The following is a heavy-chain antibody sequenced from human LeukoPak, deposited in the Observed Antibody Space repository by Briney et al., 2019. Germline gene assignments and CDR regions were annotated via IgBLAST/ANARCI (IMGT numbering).Heavy chain of an antibody. CDR1: GGSINSYY. J-gene: IGHJ4*02. V-gene: IGHV4-59*01. Sequence: SETLSLTCTVSGGSINSYYWSWIRQPPGKGLEWTGYVYTTGRIDYNPSLKSRVTMSLNRSKNQFSLRLSSVTAADTAVYYCAGQGYGAYFDMWGQGILVTVSS. CDR2: VYTTGRI. D-gene: IGHD4-17*01. CDR3: AGQGYGAYFDM.